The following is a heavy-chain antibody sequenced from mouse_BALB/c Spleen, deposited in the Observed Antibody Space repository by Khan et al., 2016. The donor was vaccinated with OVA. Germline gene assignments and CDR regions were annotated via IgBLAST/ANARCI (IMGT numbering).Heavy chain of an antibody. CDR3: ASHLTGSFAY. V-gene: IGHV5-6*01. J-gene: IGHJ3*01. Sequence: EVQGMESGGDLVKPGGSLKLSCAASGFTFSSYGMSWVRQTPDKRLEWVATISSAGDYTYYPDNVKGRFTISRDNAKNTLYLQMSSLRSEDTAMFYCASHLTGSFAYWGQGTLVTVSA. CDR2: ISSAGDYT. CDR1: GFTFSSYG. D-gene: IGHD4-1*01.